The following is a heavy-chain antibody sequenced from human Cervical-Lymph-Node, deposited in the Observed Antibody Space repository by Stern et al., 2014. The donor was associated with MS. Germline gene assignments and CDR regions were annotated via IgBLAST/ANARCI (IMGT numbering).Heavy chain of an antibody. V-gene: IGHV5-51*01. CDR1: GYSFSSHW. D-gene: IGHD3-22*01. Sequence: MQLVQSGAEVKKSGESLKISCKGAGYSFSSHWIAWGRQKPGKGLEWMGIIYPGDSDTRHSPSFQGQVSISVDKSTSTAYLQWSSLTDSDTAIYYCARQGNYHDSHAFDIWGQGTMVIVSS. CDR2: IYPGDSDT. J-gene: IGHJ3*02. CDR3: ARQGNYHDSHAFDI.